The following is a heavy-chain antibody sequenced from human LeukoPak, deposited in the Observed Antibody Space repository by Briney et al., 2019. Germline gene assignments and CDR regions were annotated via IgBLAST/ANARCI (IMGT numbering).Heavy chain of an antibody. CDR3: ARAKYCSSTSCYGNWFDP. J-gene: IGHJ5*02. CDR1: GYTFTGYY. Sequence: ASVKVSCTASGYTFTGYYMHWVRQAPGQGLEWMGRINPNSGGTNYAQKFQGRITMTRDTSISTAYIELSRLRSDDTAVYYCARAKYCSSTSCYGNWFDPWGQGTLVTVSS. D-gene: IGHD2-2*01. CDR2: INPNSGGT. V-gene: IGHV1-2*06.